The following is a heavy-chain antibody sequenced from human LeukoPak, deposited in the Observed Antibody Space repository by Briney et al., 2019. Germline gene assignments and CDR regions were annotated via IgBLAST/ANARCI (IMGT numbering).Heavy chain of an antibody. V-gene: IGHV4-4*02. CDR1: GGSISSSNW. CDR2: IYYSGST. J-gene: IGHJ3*02. D-gene: IGHD3-10*01. Sequence: PSETLSLTCAVSGGSISSSNWWSWVRQPPGKGLEWIGSIYYSGSTYYNPSLKSRVTISVDTSKNQFSLKLSSVTAADTAVYYCARVPISMAALAADAFDIWGQGTMVTVSS. CDR3: ARVPISMAALAADAFDI.